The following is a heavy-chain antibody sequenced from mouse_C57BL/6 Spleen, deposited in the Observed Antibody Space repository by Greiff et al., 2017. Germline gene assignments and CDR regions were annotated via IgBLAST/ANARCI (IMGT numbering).Heavy chain of an antibody. D-gene: IGHD1-1*01. CDR3: ARDYYGSSPRGAMDY. V-gene: IGHV3-6*01. Sequence: DVKLEESGPGLVKPSQSLSLTCSVTGYSITSGYYWNWIRQFPGNKLEWMGYISYDGSNNYNPSLKNRISITRDTSKNQFFLNLNSVTTADTATYYCARDYYGSSPRGAMDYWGRGTSVTVSS. CDR2: ISYDGSN. CDR1: GYSITSGYY. J-gene: IGHJ4*01.